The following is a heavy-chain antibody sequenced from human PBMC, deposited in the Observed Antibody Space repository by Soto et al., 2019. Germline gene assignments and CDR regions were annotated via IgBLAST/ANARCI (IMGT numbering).Heavy chain of an antibody. CDR2: IYYSGST. CDR3: ARVVYGGSYAFDI. Sequence: SETLSLTCTVSGGSISSYYWSWIRQPPGKGLEWIGYIYYSGSTNYNPSLKSRVTISVDTSKNQFSLKLSSVTAADTAVYYCARVVYGGSYAFDIWGQGTMVTVSS. V-gene: IGHV4-59*01. D-gene: IGHD1-26*01. CDR1: GGSISSYY. J-gene: IGHJ3*02.